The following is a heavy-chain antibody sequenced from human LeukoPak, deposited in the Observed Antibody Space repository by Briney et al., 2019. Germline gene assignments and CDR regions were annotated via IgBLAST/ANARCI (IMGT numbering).Heavy chain of an antibody. CDR3: AKDLRITMIVVAYAGFDY. V-gene: IGHV3-23*01. D-gene: IGHD3-22*01. Sequence: PGGSLRLSCAASGFTFSSYAMSWVRQAPGKGLEWVSGISGSDGSTNYADSVKGRFTISRENSKNTLYLQMNSLRAEDTAVYYCAKDLRITMIVVAYAGFDYWGQGTLVTVSS. CDR2: ISGSDGST. CDR1: GFTFSSYA. J-gene: IGHJ4*02.